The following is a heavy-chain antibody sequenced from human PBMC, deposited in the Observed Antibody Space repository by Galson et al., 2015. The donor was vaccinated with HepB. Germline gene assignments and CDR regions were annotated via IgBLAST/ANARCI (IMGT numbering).Heavy chain of an antibody. Sequence: SLRLSCAASGFTFSSYGMHWVRQAPGKGLEWVAVISYDGSNKYYADSVKGRFTISRDNSKNTLYLQMNSLRAEDTAVYYCAKDKWEYDSSPYFDYWGQGTLVTVSS. D-gene: IGHD3-22*01. CDR3: AKDKWEYDSSPYFDY. CDR2: ISYDGSNK. V-gene: IGHV3-30*18. CDR1: GFTFSSYG. J-gene: IGHJ4*02.